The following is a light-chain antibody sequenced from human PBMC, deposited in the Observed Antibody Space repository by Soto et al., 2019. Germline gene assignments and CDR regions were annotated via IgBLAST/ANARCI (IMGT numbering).Light chain of an antibody. CDR1: QSISSW. Sequence: DIQMTQSPSTLSASVGDRVTNTCRASQSISSWLAWYQRKPGKAPKLLIYKASSLESGVPSRFSGSGSGTEFTLTISSLQPDDFATYYCQQYNSYSPTFGQGTKVDIK. CDR3: QQYNSYSPT. J-gene: IGKJ1*01. V-gene: IGKV1-5*03. CDR2: KAS.